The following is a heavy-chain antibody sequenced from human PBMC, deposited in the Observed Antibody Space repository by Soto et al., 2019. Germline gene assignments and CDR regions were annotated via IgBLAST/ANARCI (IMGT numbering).Heavy chain of an antibody. CDR3: AHYDSSGYFSHFDS. Sequence: QLALQESGPTVVKPTQTLTLTCTFSGFSLTTTGVGVGWIRHAPGKALEWLAMVYWNDERRYSPSLKSRLTITQDTSKNQVVLTMTYMDPVDTATYFCAHYDSSGYFSHFDSWGQGTLVTVSS. CDR2: VYWNDER. CDR1: GFSLTTTGVG. V-gene: IGHV2-5*01. J-gene: IGHJ4*02. D-gene: IGHD3-22*01.